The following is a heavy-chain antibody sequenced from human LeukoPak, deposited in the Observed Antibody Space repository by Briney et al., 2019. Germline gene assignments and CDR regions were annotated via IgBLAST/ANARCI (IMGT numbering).Heavy chain of an antibody. V-gene: IGHV3-30*18. CDR1: GFTFSSYG. D-gene: IGHD5-18*01. CDR2: ISYDGSNK. Sequence: GGSLRLSCAASGFTFSSYGMHWVRQAPGKELEWVAVISYDGSNKYYADSVKGRFTISRDNSKNTLYLQMNSLRAEDTAVYYCAKLDTAMVPDYWGQGTLVPVSS. J-gene: IGHJ4*02. CDR3: AKLDTAMVPDY.